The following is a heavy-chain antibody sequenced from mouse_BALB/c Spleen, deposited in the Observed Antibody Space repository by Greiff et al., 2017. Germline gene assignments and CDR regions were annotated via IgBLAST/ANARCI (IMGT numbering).Heavy chain of an antibody. CDR1: GFTFSSYG. CDR2: INSNGGST. V-gene: IGHV5-6-3*01. CDR3: ARGGGNPITGAMDY. D-gene: IGHD1-2*01. Sequence: EVQRVESGGGLVQPGGSLKLSCAASGFTFSSYGMSWVRQTPDKRLELVATINSNGGSTYYPDSVKGRFTISRDNAKNTLYLQMSSLKSEDTAMYYCARGGGNPITGAMDYWGQGTSVTVSS. J-gene: IGHJ4*01.